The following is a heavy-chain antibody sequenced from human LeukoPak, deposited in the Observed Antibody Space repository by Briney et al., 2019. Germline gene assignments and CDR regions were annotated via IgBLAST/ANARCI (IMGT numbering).Heavy chain of an antibody. Sequence: PGGSLRLSCAASGFTFSRYNMNWVRQAPGKGLEWVSSISSSSSYIYYADSVKGRFTISRDNAKNSLYLQMNSLRAEDTAVYYCARGLDNYGPGSSDWGQGTLVTVSS. CDR2: ISSSSSYI. D-gene: IGHD3-10*01. CDR3: ARGLDNYGPGSSD. CDR1: GFTFSRYN. J-gene: IGHJ4*02. V-gene: IGHV3-21*01.